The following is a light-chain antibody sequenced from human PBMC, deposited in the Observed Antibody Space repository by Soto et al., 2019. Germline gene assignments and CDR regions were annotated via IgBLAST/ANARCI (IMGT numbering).Light chain of an antibody. J-gene: IGLJ3*02. CDR2: EVS. Sequence: QAVVTQPASVSGSPGQSITISCTGTSSDVGGYNYVSWYQQHPGKAPKLMIYEVSHRPPGASNRFSGSKSGNTASLTISGLLAEDEADYYCSSFTSSTTRVFGGGTKLTVL. CDR3: SSFTSSTTRV. CDR1: SSDVGGYNY. V-gene: IGLV2-14*01.